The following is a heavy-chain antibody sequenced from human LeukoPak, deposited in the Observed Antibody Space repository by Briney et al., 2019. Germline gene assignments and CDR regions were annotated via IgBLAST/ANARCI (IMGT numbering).Heavy chain of an antibody. V-gene: IGHV4-34*01. CDR2: INHSGST. Sequence: SETLSLTCAVYGGSFSGYYWSWIRQPPGKGLEWIGEINHSGSTNYNPSLKSRVTISVDTSKNQFSLKLSSVTAADTAVYYCARGRNDYVWGSYRRFDYWGQGTLVTVSS. D-gene: IGHD3-16*02. CDR1: GGSFSGYY. CDR3: ARGRNDYVWGSYRRFDY. J-gene: IGHJ4*02.